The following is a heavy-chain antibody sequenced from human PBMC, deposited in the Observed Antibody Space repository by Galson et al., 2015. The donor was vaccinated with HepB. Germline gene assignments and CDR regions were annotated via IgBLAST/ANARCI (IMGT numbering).Heavy chain of an antibody. Sequence: SVKVSCKASGYTFTSYGISWVRQAPGQGLEWVGWISAYNGNTNYAQKLQGRVTMTTDTSTSTAYMELRSLRSDDTAVYYCARDQGSAAAGRGRFDYWGQGTLVTVSS. V-gene: IGHV1-18*01. D-gene: IGHD6-13*01. CDR3: ARDQGSAAAGRGRFDY. CDR1: GYTFTSYG. CDR2: ISAYNGNT. J-gene: IGHJ4*02.